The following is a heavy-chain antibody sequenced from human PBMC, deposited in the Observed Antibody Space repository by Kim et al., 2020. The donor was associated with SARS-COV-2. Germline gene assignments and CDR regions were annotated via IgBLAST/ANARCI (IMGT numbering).Heavy chain of an antibody. J-gene: IGHJ4*01. CDR1: GFDFRSYS. Sequence: GGSLRLSCAASGFDFRSYSMNWVRQAPGKGPEWVSYIRSGAGAIFYADSVKGRFTISRDDAKNAMYLQMNSLRDDDTAVYHCVRGVQYSFDFWGQGILVTVSS. CDR3: VRGVQYSFDF. D-gene: IGHD5-12*01. V-gene: IGHV3-48*02. CDR2: IRSGAGAI.